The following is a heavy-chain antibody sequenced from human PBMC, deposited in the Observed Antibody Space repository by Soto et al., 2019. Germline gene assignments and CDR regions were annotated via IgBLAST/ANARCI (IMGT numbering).Heavy chain of an antibody. J-gene: IGHJ6*03. Sequence: SETLSLTCTVSGGSISSYYWSWIRQPPGKGLEWIGYIYYSGSTNYNPSLKSRVTISVDTSKNQFSLRLSSVTAADTAVYYCARASGYYYYYMDVWGKGTTVTVSS. CDR2: IYYSGST. CDR3: ARASGYYYYYMDV. D-gene: IGHD3-10*01. CDR1: GGSISSYY. V-gene: IGHV4-59*08.